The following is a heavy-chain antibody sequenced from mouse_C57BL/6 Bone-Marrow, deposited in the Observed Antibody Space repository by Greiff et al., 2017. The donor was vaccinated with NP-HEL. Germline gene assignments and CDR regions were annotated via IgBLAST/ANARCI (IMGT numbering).Heavy chain of an antibody. J-gene: IGHJ2*01. D-gene: IGHD2-13*01. CDR1: GFNIKDDY. CDR3: TTRADYGDYYFED. Sequence: VQLKQSGAELVRPGASVKLSCTASGFNIKDDYMHWVKQRPEQGLEWIGWIDPENGDTEYASKFQGKATITADTSSNIPYLQLSSLTSEDTAVYYWTTRADYGDYYFEDWGKGTTLTVAS. CDR2: IDPENGDT. V-gene: IGHV14-4*01.